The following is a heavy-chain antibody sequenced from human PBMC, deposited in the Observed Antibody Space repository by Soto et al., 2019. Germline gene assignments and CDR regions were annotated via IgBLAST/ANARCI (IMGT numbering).Heavy chain of an antibody. CDR3: ARAHCSSTSCYTGWNWFDP. CDR2: ISYDGSNK. V-gene: IGHV3-30*03. D-gene: IGHD2-2*02. Sequence: GGSLRLSCAASGFTFSSYGMHWVRQAPGKGLEWVAVISYDGSNKYYADSVKGRFTISRDNSKNTLYLQMNSLRAEDTAVYYCARAHCSSTSCYTGWNWFDPWGQGTLVTVSS. J-gene: IGHJ5*02. CDR1: GFTFSSYG.